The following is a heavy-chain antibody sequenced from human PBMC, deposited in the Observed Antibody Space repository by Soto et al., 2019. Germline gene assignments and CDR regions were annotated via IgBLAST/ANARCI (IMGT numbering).Heavy chain of an antibody. Sequence: PGGSLRLSCATSGFIFEDYAMHWVRQAPGKGLEWVSGLSWNGGATGYADSVRGRFTISRDNARTSLYLQMNSLRPEDTALYYCAKDKEANTIFDALEVWGQGTMVTVSS. D-gene: IGHD1-1*01. J-gene: IGHJ3*01. CDR3: AKDKEANTIFDALEV. CDR2: LSWNGGAT. V-gene: IGHV3-9*01. CDR1: GFIFEDYA.